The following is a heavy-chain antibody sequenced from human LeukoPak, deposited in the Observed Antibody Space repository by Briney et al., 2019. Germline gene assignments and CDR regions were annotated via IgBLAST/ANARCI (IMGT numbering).Heavy chain of an antibody. J-gene: IGHJ3*02. Sequence: KASETLSLTCIVSDASFSSHYLTWIRQPPGKGLEWIGYISYTGSTNYNPSLKSRVTISVATSKNQFSLKLSSVTAADTAVYYCARDPTTVTKGFDIWGQGTMVTVSS. CDR2: ISYTGST. CDR3: ARDPTTVTKGFDI. D-gene: IGHD4-17*01. CDR1: DASFSSHY. V-gene: IGHV4-59*11.